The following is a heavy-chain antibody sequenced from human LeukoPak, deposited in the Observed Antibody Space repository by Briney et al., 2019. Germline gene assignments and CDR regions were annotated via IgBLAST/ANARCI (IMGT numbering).Heavy chain of an antibody. Sequence: PGGSLRLSCAASGFTFSTYSMTWVRQAPGKGLEWVSAISGSGGSTYYADSVKGRFTISRDNSKNTLYLQMNSLRAEDTAVYYCAKDLEEDYYDSSGHGIGFDYWGQGTLVTVSS. CDR1: GFTFSTYS. D-gene: IGHD3-22*01. J-gene: IGHJ4*02. CDR2: ISGSGGST. V-gene: IGHV3-23*01. CDR3: AKDLEEDYYDSSGHGIGFDY.